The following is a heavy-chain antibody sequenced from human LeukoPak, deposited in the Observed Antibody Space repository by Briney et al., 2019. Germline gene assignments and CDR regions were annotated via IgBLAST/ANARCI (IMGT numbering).Heavy chain of an antibody. V-gene: IGHV1-18*01. D-gene: IGHD6-19*01. CDR1: GYTFLSYG. CDR3: ARDEGSGWVRQDY. J-gene: IGHJ4*02. Sequence: GASVKVSCKASGYTFLSYGISWVRQAPGQGLEWMGWISAYNGNTYYAQKFQGRVTMTTDTSTSTAYMELRSLRSDDTAVYYCARDEGSGWVRQDYWGREPWSPSPQ. CDR2: ISAYNGNT.